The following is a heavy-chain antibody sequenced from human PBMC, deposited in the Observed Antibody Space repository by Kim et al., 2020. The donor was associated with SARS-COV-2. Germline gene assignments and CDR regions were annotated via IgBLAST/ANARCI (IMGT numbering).Heavy chain of an antibody. V-gene: IGHV1-69*01. CDR3: ARVETTVVTHFHYGMDV. Sequence: FHGRVTITADESTSTAYMELSSLRSEDTAVYYCARVETTVVTHFHYGMDVWGQGTTVTVSS. D-gene: IGHD4-17*01. J-gene: IGHJ6*02.